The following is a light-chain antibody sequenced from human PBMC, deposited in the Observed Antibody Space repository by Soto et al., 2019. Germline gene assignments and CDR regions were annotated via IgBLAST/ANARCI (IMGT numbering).Light chain of an antibody. CDR2: EVS. J-gene: IGLJ2*01. Sequence: QSALTQPPSASGSPGQSVTISCTGTSSDVGGGYNYVSWYQHHPGKAPKLMIYEVSKRPSGVPDRFSGSKSGNTASLTVSGLQAEDEADYFCSSYAGSNNSIFGGGTKLTVL. CDR1: SSDVGGGYNY. CDR3: SSYAGSNNSI. V-gene: IGLV2-8*01.